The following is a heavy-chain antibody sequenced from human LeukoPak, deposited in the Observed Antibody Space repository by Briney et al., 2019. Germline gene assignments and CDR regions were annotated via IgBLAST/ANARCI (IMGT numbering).Heavy chain of an antibody. CDR3: ARGPPRRKYYYMDV. CDR1: GFTFSSFD. J-gene: IGHJ6*03. Sequence: EGSLRLSCAASGFTFSSFDMHWVHQPTGQGLEWVSTIRTASDTYYPGSVEGRFTLSRDNAKNSLYLQMNSLTAGDTAVYYCARGPPRRKYYYMDVWGKGTTVTVSS. V-gene: IGHV3-13*01. CDR2: IRTASDT. D-gene: IGHD5-24*01.